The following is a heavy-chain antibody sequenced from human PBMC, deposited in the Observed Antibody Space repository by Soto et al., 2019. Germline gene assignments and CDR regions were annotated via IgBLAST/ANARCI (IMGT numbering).Heavy chain of an antibody. CDR3: VKEGYYYDSSGYYYGWFDP. V-gene: IGHV3-74*01. D-gene: IGHD3-22*01. CDR2: INTDGSGT. J-gene: IGHJ5*02. CDR1: GFTFSSDW. Sequence: GGSLRLSCAASGFTFSSDWMHWVRQAPGKGLVWVSRINTDGSGTTYADSVKGRFTISRDNAKNTLYLQMNSLRAEDTAVYYCVKEGYYYDSSGYYYGWFDPWGQGTLVTVSS.